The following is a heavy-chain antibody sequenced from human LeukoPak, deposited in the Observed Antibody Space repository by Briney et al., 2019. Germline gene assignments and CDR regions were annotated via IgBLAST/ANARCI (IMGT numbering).Heavy chain of an antibody. D-gene: IGHD3-10*01. J-gene: IGHJ5*02. CDR1: GYTFTSYD. CDR3: ARGKYYYVSGLAPPNWFDP. CDR2: MNPNSGNT. V-gene: IGHV1-8*01. Sequence: ASVKVSCKASGYTFTSYDINWLRQATGQGLEWMGWMNPNSGNTGYAQKFQGRVTMTRNTSISTAYMELSSLRSEDTAVYYCARGKYYYVSGLAPPNWFDPWGQGTLVTVSS.